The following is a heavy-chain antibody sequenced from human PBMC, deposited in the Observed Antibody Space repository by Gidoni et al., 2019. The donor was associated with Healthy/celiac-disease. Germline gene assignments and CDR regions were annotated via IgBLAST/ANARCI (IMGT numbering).Heavy chain of an antibody. Sequence: QVQLVESGGGVVQPGRSLRLSCAAAGFTFSSYGMHWVRQAPGKGLEWVAVISYDGSNKYYADSVKGRFTISRDNSKNTLYLQMNSLRAEDTAVYYCAKDFEFRGSSPVGPDYWGQGTLVTVSS. CDR3: AKDFEFRGSSPVGPDY. CDR1: GFTFSSYG. V-gene: IGHV3-30*18. D-gene: IGHD6-6*01. CDR2: ISYDGSNK. J-gene: IGHJ4*02.